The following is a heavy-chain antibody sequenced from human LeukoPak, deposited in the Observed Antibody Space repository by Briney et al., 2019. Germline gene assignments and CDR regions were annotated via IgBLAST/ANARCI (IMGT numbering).Heavy chain of an antibody. CDR1: GGSISSYY. CDR2: IYTSGST. CDR3: ARDGGTMIVVGNFDY. V-gene: IGHV4-4*07. J-gene: IGHJ4*02. Sequence: PSETLSLTCTVAGGSISSYYWSWIRQPAGKGLEWIGRIYTSGSTNYNPSLKSRVTMSVDTSKNQFSLKLSSVTAADTAVYYCARDGGTMIVVGNFDYWGQGTLVTVSS. D-gene: IGHD3-22*01.